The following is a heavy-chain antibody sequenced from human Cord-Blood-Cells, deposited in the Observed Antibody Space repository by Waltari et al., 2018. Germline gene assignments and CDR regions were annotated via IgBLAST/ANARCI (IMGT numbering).Heavy chain of an antibody. J-gene: IGHJ3*02. CDR2: IYHSGST. CDR1: GYSISSGYY. Sequence: QVQLQESGPGLVKPSETLSLTCPVPGYSISSGYYWACIRQHPGKGLEWIGSIYHSGSTYYNPSLKSRVTISVDTSKNQFSLKLSSVTAADTAVYYCARGTEVGAISGDAFDIWGQGTMVTVSS. CDR3: ARGTEVGAISGDAFDI. V-gene: IGHV4-38-2*02. D-gene: IGHD1-26*01.